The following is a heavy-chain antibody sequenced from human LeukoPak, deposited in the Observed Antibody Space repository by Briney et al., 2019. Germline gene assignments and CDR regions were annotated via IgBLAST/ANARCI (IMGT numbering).Heavy chain of an antibody. V-gene: IGHV3-7*01. CDR1: GFTFSSYW. D-gene: IGHD3-22*01. Sequence: PGGSLRPSCAASGFTFSSYWMSWVRQAPGKGLEWVANIKQDGSEKYYVDSVKGRFTISRDNAKNSLYLQMNSLRAEDTAVYYCARDGYSYGDSSGYYGYWGQGTLVTVSS. J-gene: IGHJ4*02. CDR3: ARDGYSYGDSSGYYGY. CDR2: IKQDGSEK.